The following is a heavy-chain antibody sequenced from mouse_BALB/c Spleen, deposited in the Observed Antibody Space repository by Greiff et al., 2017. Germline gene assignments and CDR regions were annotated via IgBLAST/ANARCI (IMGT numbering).Heavy chain of an antibody. Sequence: EVQRVESGAELVKPGASVKLSCTASGFNIKDTYMHWVKQRPEQGLEWIGRIDPANGNTKYDPKFQGKATITADTSSNTAYLQLSSLTSEDTAVYYCARRGNYEAMDYWGQGTSVTVSS. CDR3: ARRGNYEAMDY. CDR1: GFNIKDTY. D-gene: IGHD2-1*01. V-gene: IGHV14-3*02. J-gene: IGHJ4*01. CDR2: IDPANGNT.